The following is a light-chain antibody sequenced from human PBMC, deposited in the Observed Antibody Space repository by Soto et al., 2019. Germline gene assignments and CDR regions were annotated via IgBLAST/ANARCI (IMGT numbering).Light chain of an antibody. CDR3: NSYIGSNTFV. CDR1: SNDVGCYNY. J-gene: IGLJ1*01. Sequence: QSALTQPASVSGSPGQSITISCTGTSNDVGCYNYVSWYQQHPGKAPKLLIYEVFNRPSGVSNRFSGSRSANTASLTISGIQAEDEAEYYCNSYIGSNTFVFGPGTKLTVL. CDR2: EVF. V-gene: IGLV2-14*01.